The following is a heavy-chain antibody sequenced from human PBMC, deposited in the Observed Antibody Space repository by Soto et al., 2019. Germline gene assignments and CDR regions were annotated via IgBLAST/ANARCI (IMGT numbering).Heavy chain of an antibody. CDR2: IYYSGST. Sequence: SETLSLTCTVSGGSISSSSYYWGWIRQPPGKGLEWIGSIYYSGSTYYNSSLKTRVAISVDTSNNRFSLNLRSVTAADTAVYYCVSPEYRFWGQGTMVTVSS. J-gene: IGHJ3*01. D-gene: IGHD3-16*02. CDR3: VSPEYRF. CDR1: GGSISSSSYY. V-gene: IGHV4-39*01.